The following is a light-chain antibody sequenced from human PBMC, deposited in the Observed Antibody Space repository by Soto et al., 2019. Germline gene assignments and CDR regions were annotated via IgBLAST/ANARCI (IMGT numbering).Light chain of an antibody. CDR2: DAS. CDR3: QQRSNWPGFT. CDR1: QSVSSY. V-gene: IGKV3-11*01. J-gene: IGKJ3*01. Sequence: EIVLIQSPATLSLSTGERATLSCRASQSVSSYLAWYQQKPGQAPRLLIYDASNRATGIPARFSGSGSGTDFTLTISSLEPEDFAVYYCQQRSNWPGFTFGPGTKVDIK.